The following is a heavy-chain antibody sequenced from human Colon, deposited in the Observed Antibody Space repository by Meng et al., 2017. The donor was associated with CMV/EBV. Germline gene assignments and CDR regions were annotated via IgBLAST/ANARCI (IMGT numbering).Heavy chain of an antibody. D-gene: IGHD6-13*01. J-gene: IGHJ1*01. Sequence: GESLKISCAASGFTFKHYSLNWVRQAPGKGLGWVSSISHTGDTSYPDSLKGRFTLSRDNAQNSVYLEMNSLTAEDTAVYYCARGWPPDFWGQGTLVTVSS. CDR3: ARGWPPDF. V-gene: IGHV3-21*06. CDR2: ISHTGDT. CDR1: GFTFKHYS.